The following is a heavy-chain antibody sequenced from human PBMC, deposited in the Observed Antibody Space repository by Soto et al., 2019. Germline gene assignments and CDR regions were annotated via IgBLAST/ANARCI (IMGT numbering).Heavy chain of an antibody. Sequence: GGSLRLSCAASGFTFSSYGMHWVRQAPGKGLEWVAVISYDGSNKYYADSVKGRFTISRDNSKNTLYLQMNSLRAEDTAVYYCAKDLLGEGSFDPWGQGTLVTVSS. J-gene: IGHJ5*02. CDR3: AKDLLGEGSFDP. CDR2: ISYDGSNK. D-gene: IGHD4-17*01. V-gene: IGHV3-30*18. CDR1: GFTFSSYG.